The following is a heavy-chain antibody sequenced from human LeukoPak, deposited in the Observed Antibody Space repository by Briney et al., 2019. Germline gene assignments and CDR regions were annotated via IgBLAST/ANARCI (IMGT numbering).Heavy chain of an antibody. CDR2: INTNTGNP. CDR1: GYTFTSYA. Sequence: ASVKVSCKASGYTFTSYAMNWVRQAPGQGLEWMGWINTNTGNPTYAQGFTGRFVFSLDTSVSTAYLQISSLKAEDTAVYYCARESYQWLVPNDAFDIWGQGTMVTVSS. J-gene: IGHJ3*02. D-gene: IGHD6-19*01. V-gene: IGHV7-4-1*02. CDR3: ARESYQWLVPNDAFDI.